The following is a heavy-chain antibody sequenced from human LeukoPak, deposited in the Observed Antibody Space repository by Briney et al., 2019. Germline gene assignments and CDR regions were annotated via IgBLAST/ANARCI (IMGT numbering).Heavy chain of an antibody. D-gene: IGHD3-3*01. V-gene: IGHV3-11*01. CDR1: GFTFSDYY. Sequence: PGGSLRLSCAASGFTFSDYYMSWVRQAPGKGLEWVSYISSSGSTIYYADSVKGRFTISRDNAKNSLYLQMNSLRAEDTAVYYCARDMVSDFWSGTPWGQGTLVTVSS. J-gene: IGHJ5*02. CDR3: ARDMVSDFWSGTP. CDR2: ISSSGSTI.